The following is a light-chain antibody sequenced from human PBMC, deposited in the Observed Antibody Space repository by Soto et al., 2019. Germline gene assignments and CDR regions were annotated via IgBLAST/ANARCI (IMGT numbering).Light chain of an antibody. Sequence: DIQMTQSPSTLAASVGDTVTMTCRSSSKWLAWYQKKPGKAPKLLIYDVSNLERGVPSRFSGSGSGTELTLTISSLQPDDFATYYCQHYNSYSEAFGQGTKVELK. CDR3: QHYNSYSEA. CDR1: SSKW. J-gene: IGKJ1*01. V-gene: IGKV1-5*01. CDR2: DVS.